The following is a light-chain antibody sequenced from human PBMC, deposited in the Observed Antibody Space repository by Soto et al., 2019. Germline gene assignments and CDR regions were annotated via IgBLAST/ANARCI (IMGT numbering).Light chain of an antibody. CDR1: SSNIGAGYD. CDR2: VNS. Sequence: QSVLTQPPSVSGAPGQRVTISCTGSSSNIGAGYDVHWYQQLPGTAPKLLIYVNSNRPSGVPDRFSGSKSGTSASLAITGPPAWDGGDYYCQSYDSSLSAVVFGGGTKLTVL. CDR3: QSYDSSLSAVV. J-gene: IGLJ2*01. V-gene: IGLV1-40*01.